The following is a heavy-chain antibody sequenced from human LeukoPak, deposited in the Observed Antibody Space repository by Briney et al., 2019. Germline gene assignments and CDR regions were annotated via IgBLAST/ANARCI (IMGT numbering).Heavy chain of an antibody. CDR3: ARAPWGAAPLYYYYYMDV. CDR2: ISSSSSYI. D-gene: IGHD6-6*01. J-gene: IGHJ6*03. CDR1: GFTFSSYS. V-gene: IGHV3-21*01. Sequence: KPGGSLRLSCAASGFTFSSYSMNWVRQAPGKGLEWVSSISSSSSYIYYADSVKGRFTISRDNAKNSLYLQMNSLRAEDTAVYYCARAPWGAAPLYYYYYMDVWGKGTTVTVSS.